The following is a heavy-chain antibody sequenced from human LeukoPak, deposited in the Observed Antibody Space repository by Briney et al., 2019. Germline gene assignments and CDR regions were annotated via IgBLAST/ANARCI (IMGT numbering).Heavy chain of an antibody. J-gene: IGHJ4*02. V-gene: IGHV1-8*01. D-gene: IGHD3-22*01. CDR3: ARPRSAYYDSSGYDL. Sequence: ASVKVSCKASRYTLTNYDINWVRQASGQGREWMGWMNPNSGDTGYAQKFQGRVTMTRSTTTSTAYIELSTLRAEDTAVYYCARPRSAYYDSSGYDLWGQGTLVTVSS. CDR1: RYTLTNYD. CDR2: MNPNSGDT.